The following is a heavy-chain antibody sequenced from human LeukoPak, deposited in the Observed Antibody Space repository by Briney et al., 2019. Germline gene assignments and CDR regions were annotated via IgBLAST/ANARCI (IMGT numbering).Heavy chain of an antibody. Sequence: GGSLRLSCAGSGFTFRSYGMSWVRQAPGKGLEWVSSISGYGDYTYNADSVQGRFTISRDNSKNTLYLQMNSLRAEDAAIYYCATSPGIEASGTLYYLDYWGQGTLVTVSS. V-gene: IGHV3-23*01. D-gene: IGHD1-26*01. J-gene: IGHJ4*02. CDR2: ISGYGDYT. CDR1: GFTFRSYG. CDR3: ATSPGIEASGTLYYLDY.